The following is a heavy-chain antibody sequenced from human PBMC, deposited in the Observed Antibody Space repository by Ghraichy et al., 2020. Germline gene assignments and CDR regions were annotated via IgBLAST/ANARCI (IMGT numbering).Heavy chain of an antibody. CDR2: VSKSGSA. V-gene: IGHV4-31*03. D-gene: IGHD3-10*01. J-gene: IGHJ4*02. CDR1: GDFDSSGTYC. Sequence: SQTLSLTCTVPGDFDSSGTYCWNWIRQRPGEGLEWIGFVSKSGSASYNPSLESRVSISLYTPGNQFFLDLESVTAADTAVYYCASGTYGSGTYSSGFYYFDSWGQGTLVTVSS. CDR3: ASGTYGSGTYSSGFYYFDS.